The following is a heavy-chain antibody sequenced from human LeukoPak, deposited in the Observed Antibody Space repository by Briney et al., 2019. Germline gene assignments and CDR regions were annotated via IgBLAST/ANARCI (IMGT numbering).Heavy chain of an antibody. D-gene: IGHD3-22*01. CDR1: GFTFSSYW. CDR2: IKQDGSEK. V-gene: IGHV3-7*01. CDR3: ARARVQYYYGSSGYSRGRYYYYMDV. J-gene: IGHJ6*03. Sequence: AGGSLRLSCAASGFTFSSYWMSWVRQAPGKGLEWVANIKQDGSEKYYVDSVKGRFTISRDNAKNSLYLQMNSLRAEDTAVYYCARARVQYYYGSSGYSRGRYYYYMDVWGKGTTVTVSS.